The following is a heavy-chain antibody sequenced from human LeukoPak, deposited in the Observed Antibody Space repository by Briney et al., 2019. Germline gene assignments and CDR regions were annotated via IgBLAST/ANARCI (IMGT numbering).Heavy chain of an antibody. CDR2: IYYTGST. CDR3: ARGYTFPYYYMDV. CDR1: GGSISSYY. J-gene: IGHJ6*03. Sequence: SETLSLTCTVSGGSISSYYWSWIRQPPGKGLECIGHIYYTGSTDYNPSLKSRVTISLDASKNQFSLKLSSVTAADTAVYYCARGYTFPYYYMDVWGKGTTVTVSS. D-gene: IGHD2-2*02. V-gene: IGHV4-59*01.